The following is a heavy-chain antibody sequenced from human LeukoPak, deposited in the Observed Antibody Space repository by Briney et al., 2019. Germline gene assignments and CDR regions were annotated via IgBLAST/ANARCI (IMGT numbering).Heavy chain of an antibody. CDR1: GGSINNYY. CDR3: ARLVTGPDTAMPN. Sequence: SETLSLTCTVSGGSINNYYWSWIRQPAGKRLEWIGRIYTSGSPNYNPSLKSRVTMSIDTSNNHFSLKLNSVTAADTAVYYCARLVTGPDTAMPNWGQGTLVTVSS. CDR2: IYTSGSP. V-gene: IGHV4-4*07. J-gene: IGHJ4*02. D-gene: IGHD5-18*01.